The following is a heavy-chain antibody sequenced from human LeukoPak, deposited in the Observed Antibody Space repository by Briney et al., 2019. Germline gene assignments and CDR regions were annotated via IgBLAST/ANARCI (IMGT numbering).Heavy chain of an antibody. CDR1: GYSFTSYW. J-gene: IGHJ6*02. Sequence: GESLQISCKGSGYSFTSYWIGWVRQMPGKGLEWMGIIYPGDSDTRYSPSFQGQVTISADKSISTAYLQWSSLKASDTAMYYCARLGSTSRNYYYGMDVWGQGTTVTVSS. CDR3: ARLGSTSRNYYYGMDV. V-gene: IGHV5-51*01. CDR2: IYPGDSDT. D-gene: IGHD2-2*01.